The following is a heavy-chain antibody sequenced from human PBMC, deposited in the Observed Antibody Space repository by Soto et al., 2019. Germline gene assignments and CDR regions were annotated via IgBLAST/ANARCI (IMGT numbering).Heavy chain of an antibody. V-gene: IGHV3-33*01. CDR3: ARAPGRSLYYFDY. CDR2: IWYDGSNK. CDR1: GFTFSSYG. J-gene: IGHJ4*02. D-gene: IGHD2-15*01. Sequence: LRLSCAASGFTFSSYGMHLVLHAPGKGLEWVAVIWYDGSNKYYADSVKGRFTISRDNSKNTLYLQMNSLRAEDTAVYYCARAPGRSLYYFDYWGQGTLVTVSS.